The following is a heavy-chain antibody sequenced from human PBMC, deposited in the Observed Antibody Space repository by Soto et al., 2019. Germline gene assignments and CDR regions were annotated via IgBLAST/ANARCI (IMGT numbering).Heavy chain of an antibody. Sequence: EVQMLESGGGLVQPGGSLRLSCAASGFTFNSYAMRWVRQAPVKGLEWVSAISGSGDSTYYADSVKGRFTISRDNSKNTRYLQMNSLIAEDTAVYYCARRGSGSYYDYGGQGTLVTVSS. CDR3: ARRGSGSYYDY. D-gene: IGHD1-26*01. J-gene: IGHJ4*02. CDR1: GFTFNSYA. CDR2: ISGSGDST. V-gene: IGHV3-23*01.